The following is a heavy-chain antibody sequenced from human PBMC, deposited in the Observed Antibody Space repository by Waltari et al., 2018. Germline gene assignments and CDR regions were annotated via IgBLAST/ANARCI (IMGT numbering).Heavy chain of an antibody. Sequence: QVQLQQWGAGLLKPSETLSLTCAVYGGSFSGYYWSWIRQPPGKGLEWIGEINHSRSTTCNPSLTTRRTIWVDPSKTRFSLKLLSVTAADTAVYYSARALELRKGAHYGMDVWGQGTTVTVSS. CDR3: ARALELRKGAHYGMDV. D-gene: IGHD1-26*01. J-gene: IGHJ6*02. CDR1: GGSFSGYY. V-gene: IGHV4-34*01. CDR2: INHSRST.